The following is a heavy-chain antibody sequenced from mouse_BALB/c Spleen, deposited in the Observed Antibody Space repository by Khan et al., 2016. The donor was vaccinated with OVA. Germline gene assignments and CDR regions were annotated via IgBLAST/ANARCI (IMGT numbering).Heavy chain of an antibody. Sequence: EVELVESGGGLAQPGGSRKLSCAASGFTFSRFGMHWARQAPEKGLEWVAYISSGSSTIYYGDTVKGRSTFSRDNSKNTPFLQMTSLRSEDTAMYYCARDSDFDYWGQGTALTVSS. CDR2: ISSGSSTI. J-gene: IGHJ2*01. CDR1: GFTFSRFG. CDR3: ARDSDFDY. V-gene: IGHV5-17*02.